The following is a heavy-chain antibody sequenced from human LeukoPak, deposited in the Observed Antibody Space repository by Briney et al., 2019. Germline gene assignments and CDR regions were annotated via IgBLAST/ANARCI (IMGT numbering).Heavy chain of an antibody. Sequence: ASVKVSCKDSGGTFSSYAISWVRQAPGQGLEWMGGIIPIFGTANYAQKFQGRVTITPDESTSTAYMELSSLRSEDTAVYYCAREDRDIVATITGPEHYYYYGMDVWGQGTTVTVSS. D-gene: IGHD5-12*01. J-gene: IGHJ6*02. V-gene: IGHV1-69*13. CDR2: IIPIFGTA. CDR3: AREDRDIVATITGPEHYYYYGMDV. CDR1: GGTFSSYA.